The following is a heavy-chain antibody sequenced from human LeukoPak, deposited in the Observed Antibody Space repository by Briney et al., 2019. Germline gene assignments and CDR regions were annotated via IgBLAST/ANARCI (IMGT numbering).Heavy chain of an antibody. J-gene: IGHJ3*01. CDR3: SKEALGNNNNYNVAVDF. D-gene: IGHD1-1*01. V-gene: IGHV3-23*01. CDR1: GFPIRGYT. Sequence: PGGSLRLSCEASGFPIRGYTMSWVRQAPGKGLEWVSGISGSGRTTYYTDSVKGRLTISRDNYKNTLYLQMNRLRVEDTAVYFCSKEALGNNNNYNVAVDFWGQGAMVTVSS. CDR2: ISGSGRTT.